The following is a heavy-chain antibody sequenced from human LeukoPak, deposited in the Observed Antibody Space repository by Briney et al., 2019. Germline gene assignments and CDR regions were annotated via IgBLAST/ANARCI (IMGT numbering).Heavy chain of an antibody. Sequence: SETLSLTCAVSGGSISSSNWWSWVRQPPGKGLEWIGEIYHSGSTYYNPSLKSRVTISVDTSKNQFSLKLSSVTAADTAVYYCARDSMDSSSWYGDTNFDYWGQGTLVTVSS. CDR3: ARDSMDSSSWYGDTNFDY. D-gene: IGHD6-13*01. J-gene: IGHJ4*02. CDR1: GGSISSSNW. V-gene: IGHV4-4*02. CDR2: IYHSGST.